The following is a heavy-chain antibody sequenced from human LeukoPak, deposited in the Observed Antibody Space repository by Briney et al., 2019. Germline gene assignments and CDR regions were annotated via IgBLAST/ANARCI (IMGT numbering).Heavy chain of an antibody. CDR3: ARGPYCTNTNCHTAFDY. CDR1: GASISSGVYS. D-gene: IGHD2-2*02. J-gene: IGHJ4*02. Sequence: SETLSLTCAVSGASISSGVYSWSWIRQPPGKGLEWIGYIYHTGSIDNNPSLRSRLTISVDTFKNQFSLKLSSVTAADTAVYYCARGPYCTNTNCHTAFDYWGQGALVTVSS. CDR2: IYHTGSI. V-gene: IGHV4-30-2*01.